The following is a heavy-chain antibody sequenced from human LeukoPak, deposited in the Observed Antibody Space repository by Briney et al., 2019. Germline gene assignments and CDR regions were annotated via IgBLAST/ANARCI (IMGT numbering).Heavy chain of an antibody. CDR1: GFTFSSYA. Sequence: GGSLRLSCAASGFTFSSYAMSWVRQAPGKGLEWVSAISGSGGSTYYADSVKGRFTISRDNSKNTLYLEMNSLRAEDTAVYYCAKENHYYGSGSPFDYWGQGTLVTVSS. D-gene: IGHD3-10*01. J-gene: IGHJ4*02. V-gene: IGHV3-23*01. CDR2: ISGSGGST. CDR3: AKENHYYGSGSPFDY.